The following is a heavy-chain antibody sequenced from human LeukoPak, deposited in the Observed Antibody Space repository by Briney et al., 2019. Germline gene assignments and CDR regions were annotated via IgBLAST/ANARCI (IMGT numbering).Heavy chain of an antibody. CDR3: ARDGETTVTTFPFDY. V-gene: IGHV1-69*05. D-gene: IGHD4-17*01. CDR1: GGTFSSYA. Sequence: SVKVSCKASGGTFSSYAISWVRQAPGQGLEWMGGIIPIFGTANYAQKFQGRVTMTRDTSTSTVYMELSSLRSEDTAVYYCARDGETTVTTFPFDYWGQGTLVTVSS. J-gene: IGHJ4*02. CDR2: IIPIFGTA.